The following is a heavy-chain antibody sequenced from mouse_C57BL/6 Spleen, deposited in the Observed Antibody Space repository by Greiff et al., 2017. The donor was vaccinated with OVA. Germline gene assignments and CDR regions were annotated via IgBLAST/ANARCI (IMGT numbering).Heavy chain of an antibody. CDR1: GYTFTDYE. D-gene: IGHD1-1*01. CDR2: IDPETGGT. Sequence: QVQLQQSGAELVRPGASVTLSCKASGYTFTDYEMHWVKQTPVHGLEWIGAIDPETGGTAYNQKFKGKAILTADKSSSTAYMELRSLTSEYSAVYYCTRSSTTVVANAMDYWGQGTSVTVSS. CDR3: TRSSTTVVANAMDY. J-gene: IGHJ4*01. V-gene: IGHV1-15*01.